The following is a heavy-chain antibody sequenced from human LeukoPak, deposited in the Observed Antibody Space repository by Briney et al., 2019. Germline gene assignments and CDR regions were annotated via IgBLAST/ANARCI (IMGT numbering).Heavy chain of an antibody. CDR3: ARVLWFGEPPYNWFDP. V-gene: IGHV4-30-2*01. CDR1: GGSISSGGYS. Sequence: SETLSLTCAVSGGSISSGGYSWSWIRQPPGKGLEWIGYIYHSGSTYYNPSLKSRVTISVDRSKNQFSLKLSSVTAADTAVYYCARVLWFGEPPYNWFDPRGQGTLVTVSS. D-gene: IGHD3-10*01. CDR2: IYHSGST. J-gene: IGHJ5*02.